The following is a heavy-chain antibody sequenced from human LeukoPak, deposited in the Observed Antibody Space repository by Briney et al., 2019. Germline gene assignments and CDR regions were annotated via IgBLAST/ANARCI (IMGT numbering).Heavy chain of an antibody. V-gene: IGHV1-2*02. D-gene: IGHD3-3*01. Sequence: ASVKVSCKASGYTFTSYGISWVRQAPGQGLEWMGWINPNSGGTNYAQKFQGRVTMTRDTSISTAYMELSRLRSDDTAVYYCARVGYDFWSGYYYMDVWGKGTTVTVSS. CDR3: ARVGYDFWSGYYYMDV. CDR2: INPNSGGT. CDR1: GYTFTSYG. J-gene: IGHJ6*03.